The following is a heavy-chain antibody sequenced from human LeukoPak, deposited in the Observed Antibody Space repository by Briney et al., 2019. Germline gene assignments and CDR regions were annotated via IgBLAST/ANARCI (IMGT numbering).Heavy chain of an antibody. J-gene: IGHJ4*02. Sequence: PSETLSLTCTVSGGSISSSSYYWGWICQPPGKGLEWIGSIYYSGSTYYNPSLKSRVTISVDTSKNQFSLKLSSVTAADTAVYYCAREGRFLEWLSNYWGQGTLVTVSS. D-gene: IGHD3-3*01. CDR3: AREGRFLEWLSNY. CDR1: GGSISSSSYY. V-gene: IGHV4-39*02. CDR2: IYYSGST.